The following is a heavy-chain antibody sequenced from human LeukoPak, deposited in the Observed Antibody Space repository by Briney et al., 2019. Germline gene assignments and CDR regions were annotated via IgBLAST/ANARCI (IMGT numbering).Heavy chain of an antibody. CDR1: GFTVSNNH. Sequence: PGGSLRLSCAVSGFTVSNNHVTWVRQAPGKGLECVSVIYHSATTFYADSVKGRFTISRDNSKNTVYLQMNNLRVEDTAVYYCAGYGGFSFWGQGTLVTVSS. CDR3: AGYGGFSF. D-gene: IGHD4-23*01. J-gene: IGHJ4*02. CDR2: IYHSATT. V-gene: IGHV3-66*01.